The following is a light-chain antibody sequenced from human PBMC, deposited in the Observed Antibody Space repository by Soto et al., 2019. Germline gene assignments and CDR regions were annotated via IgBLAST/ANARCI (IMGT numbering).Light chain of an antibody. CDR1: KSVSSSY. V-gene: IGKV3-20*01. J-gene: IGKJ4*01. Sequence: EIVLTQSPGTLSLSPGERATLSCRASKSVSSSYLAWYQQKPGQAPRLLIYGASSRATGIPDRFSGSGSGTDFTLTISRLEPEDFAVYYCQQDDSSLGLTFGGGTKVEI. CDR3: QQDDSSLGLT. CDR2: GAS.